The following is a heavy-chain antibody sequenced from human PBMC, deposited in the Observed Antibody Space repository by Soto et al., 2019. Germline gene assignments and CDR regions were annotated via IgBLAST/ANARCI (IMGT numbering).Heavy chain of an antibody. Sequence: QVQLQESGPGLVKPSQTLSLTCTVSGGSISSAAYYWSWIRQHPGKGLEWIGYISHSGSTYYNPSLKRRVIISVDTAKSQFSLSLTSVTAADTAVYYCAREYTYGSTFFDCWGQGALVTVSS. CDR2: ISHSGST. CDR1: GGSISSAAYY. CDR3: AREYTYGSTFFDC. J-gene: IGHJ4*02. D-gene: IGHD2-2*02. V-gene: IGHV4-31*03.